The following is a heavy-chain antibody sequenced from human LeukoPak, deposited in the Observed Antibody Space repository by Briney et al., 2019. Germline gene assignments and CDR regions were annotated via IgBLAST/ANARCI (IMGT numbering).Heavy chain of an antibody. Sequence: ASVKVSCKASGYTFTSYGISWVRQAPGQGLEGMGWISAYSGNTNYAQKLQGRVTMTTDTSTSTAYMELRSLRSDDTAVYYCARAPRKYYAFWSGYSYFDYWGQGTLVTVSS. CDR3: ARAPRKYYAFWSGYSYFDY. CDR1: GYTFTSYG. J-gene: IGHJ4*02. D-gene: IGHD3-3*01. CDR2: ISAYSGNT. V-gene: IGHV1-18*01.